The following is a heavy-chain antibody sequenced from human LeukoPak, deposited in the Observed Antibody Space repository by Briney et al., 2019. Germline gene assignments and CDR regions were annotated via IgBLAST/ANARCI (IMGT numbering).Heavy chain of an antibody. CDR1: GGSISSYY. V-gene: IGHV4-59*01. CDR2: IYYSGST. J-gene: IGHJ3*02. CDR3: ASGGFWSGHYIAFDI. D-gene: IGHD3-3*01. Sequence: SETLSLTCTVSGGSISSYYWSWIRQPPGKGLEWIGYIYYSGSTNYNPSLKSRVTISVDTSKNQFSLKLSSVTAADTAVYYCASGGFWSGHYIAFDIWGQGTMVTVS.